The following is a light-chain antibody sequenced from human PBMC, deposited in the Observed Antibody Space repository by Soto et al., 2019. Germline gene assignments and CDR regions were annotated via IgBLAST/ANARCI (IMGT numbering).Light chain of an antibody. V-gene: IGKV3-20*01. CDR3: QQYMSSVT. Sequence: EIVLTQSPGSLSLSPGQRATLSCRASQSVDTTFFAWYQKKPGQAPRLLIYGASKRATVIPDRFSGSGSGTDFTLIISRLEPEDFAVYYCQQYMSSVTFGQGTKVEIK. J-gene: IGKJ1*01. CDR1: QSVDTTF. CDR2: GAS.